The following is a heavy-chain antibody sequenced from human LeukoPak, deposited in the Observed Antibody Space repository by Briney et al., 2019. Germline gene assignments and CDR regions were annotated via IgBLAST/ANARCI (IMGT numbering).Heavy chain of an antibody. J-gene: IGHJ4*02. CDR3: AKDRGSGYHYFDY. V-gene: IGHV3-23*01. D-gene: IGHD3-22*01. CDR2: ISGSGGST. Sequence: GGSLRLSCAASGFTFSSYATSWVRQAPGKGLEWVSAISGSGGSTYYADSVKGRFTISRDNSKNTLYLQMNSLRAEDTAVYYCAKDRGSGYHYFDYWGQGTLVTVSS. CDR1: GFTFSSYA.